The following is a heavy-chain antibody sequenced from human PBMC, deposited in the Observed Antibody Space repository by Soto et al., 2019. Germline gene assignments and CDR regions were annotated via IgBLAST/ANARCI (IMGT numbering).Heavy chain of an antibody. CDR3: ASGYDILTGYSSTDYYYMDV. D-gene: IGHD3-9*01. CDR2: IWYDGSNK. J-gene: IGHJ6*03. Sequence: QVQLVASGGGVVQPGRSLRLSCAASGFTFSSYGMHWVRQAPGKGLEWVAVIWYDGSNKYYADYVKGRFTISRDNSKNTLYLQMNSRRAEDTAVYYCASGYDILTGYSSTDYYYMDVWGKGTTVTVSS. CDR1: GFTFSSYG. V-gene: IGHV3-33*01.